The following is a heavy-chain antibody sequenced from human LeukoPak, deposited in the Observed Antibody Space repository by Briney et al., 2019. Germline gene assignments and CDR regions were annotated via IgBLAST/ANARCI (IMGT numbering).Heavy chain of an antibody. V-gene: IGHV3-23*01. CDR2: ISGSGSST. Sequence: PGGSLRLSCAASGFPFTKTWMNWVRQTPGKGLEWVSAISGSGSSTYYADSVKGRFTISRDNSKNTLFLQMNSLRAEDTAPYYCAKSVAIYFYYGLDVWGQGATVTVSS. D-gene: IGHD3-3*01. CDR3: AKSVAIYFYYGLDV. J-gene: IGHJ6*02. CDR1: GFPFTKTW.